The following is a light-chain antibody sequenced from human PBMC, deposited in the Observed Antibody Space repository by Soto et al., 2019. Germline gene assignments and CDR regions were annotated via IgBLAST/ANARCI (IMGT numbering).Light chain of an antibody. Sequence: DIVMIQSPDSLAVSLGERATINCKSSQSVLYSSNSKNYLAWYQQRPGHPPNLLIYWASTRESGVPDRFSGSGSGTDFTLTVSSLQAEDVAVYYCQEYYSTPYTFGQGTKLEI. J-gene: IGKJ2*01. CDR3: QEYYSTPYT. V-gene: IGKV4-1*01. CDR1: QSVLYSSNSKNY. CDR2: WAS.